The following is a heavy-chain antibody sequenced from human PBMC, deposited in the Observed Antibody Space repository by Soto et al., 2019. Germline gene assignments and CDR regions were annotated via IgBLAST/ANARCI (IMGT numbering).Heavy chain of an antibody. CDR3: ARDNGGSYLPNFDS. D-gene: IGHD1-26*01. J-gene: IGHJ4*02. CDR1: GGSISSGDYY. Sequence: PSQTHPLPCTVSGGSISSGDYYWSWIRQHPGKGLEWIGYIYYSGSTYYNPSLKSRITISVDKSKNQFSLKLSSVTAADTAVYHCARDNGGSYLPNFDSWGQGTLVTVSS. V-gene: IGHV4-31*03. CDR2: IYYSGST.